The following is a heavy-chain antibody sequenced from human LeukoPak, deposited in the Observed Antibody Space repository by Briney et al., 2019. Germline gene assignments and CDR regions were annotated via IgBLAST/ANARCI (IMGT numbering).Heavy chain of an antibody. V-gene: IGHV4-38-2*01. CDR1: GLSIRDFYY. Sequence: PSETLSLTCAVFGLSIRDFYYWGWIRQTPGKGLEWIGSIYHGGTTHYNSSLKSRVSISVDTSKNQFSLNLSSVTAADTAVYYCARSFGVVFMLDYWGLGTLVTVSS. J-gene: IGHJ4*02. CDR3: ARSFGVVFMLDY. D-gene: IGHD3-3*01. CDR2: IYHGGTT.